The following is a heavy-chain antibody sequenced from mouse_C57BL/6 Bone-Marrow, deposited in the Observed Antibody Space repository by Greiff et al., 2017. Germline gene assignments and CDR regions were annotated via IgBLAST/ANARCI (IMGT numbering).Heavy chain of an antibody. Sequence: QVQLQQSGAELARPGASVKLSCKASGYTFTSYGISWVKQRTGQGLEWIGEIYPRSGNTYYTEKFKGKATLTADKSSSTAYMELRSLTSEDSAVYLCARLGVRRYYFDYWGQGTTLTVSS. V-gene: IGHV1-81*01. J-gene: IGHJ2*01. D-gene: IGHD1-2*01. CDR3: ARLGVRRYYFDY. CDR2: IYPRSGNT. CDR1: GYTFTSYG.